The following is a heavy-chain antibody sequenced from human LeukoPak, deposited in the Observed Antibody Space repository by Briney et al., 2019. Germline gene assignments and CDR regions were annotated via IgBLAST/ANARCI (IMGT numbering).Heavy chain of an antibody. CDR3: ARHGAYIDDFWSGYYSYYFDY. Sequence: SETLSLTCAVYGGSFSGYYWSWIRQPPGKGLEWIGEINHSGSTNYNPSLKSRVAISVDTSKNQFSLKLSSVTAADTAVYYCARHGAYIDDFWSGYYSYYFDYWGQGTLVTVSS. CDR1: GGSFSGYY. D-gene: IGHD3-3*01. J-gene: IGHJ4*02. V-gene: IGHV4-34*01. CDR2: INHSGST.